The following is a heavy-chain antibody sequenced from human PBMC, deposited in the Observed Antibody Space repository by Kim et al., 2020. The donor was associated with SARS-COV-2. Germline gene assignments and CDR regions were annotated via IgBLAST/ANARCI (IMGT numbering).Heavy chain of an antibody. D-gene: IGHD6-19*01. J-gene: IGHJ4*02. V-gene: IGHV3-23*01. CDR2: INNGGNA. CDR1: GFTFTIRA. Sequence: GGSLRLSCAASGFTFTIRAMSWVRQAPGKGPEWVASINNGGNAYYADSVKGRFTVSRDITRDTLYLQMNNLRAEDTALYYCAKDHPSSGWPAFDSWGQGTLVTVSS. CDR3: AKDHPSSGWPAFDS.